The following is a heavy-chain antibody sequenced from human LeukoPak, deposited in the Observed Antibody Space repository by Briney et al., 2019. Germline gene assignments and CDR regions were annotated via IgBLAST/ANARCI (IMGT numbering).Heavy chain of an antibody. CDR2: IYYSGST. V-gene: IGHV4-30-4*01. CDR1: GGSISSGDYY. J-gene: IGHJ4*02. Sequence: SQTLSLTCTVSGGSISSGDYYWSWIRQPPGKGLEWIGYIYYSGSTYYNPSLKSRVTISVDTSKNQFSLKLSSVTAADTAVYYCARVLGGSTSYFLPLYYFDYWGQGTLVTVSS. D-gene: IGHD2-2*01. CDR3: ARVLGGSTSYFLPLYYFDY.